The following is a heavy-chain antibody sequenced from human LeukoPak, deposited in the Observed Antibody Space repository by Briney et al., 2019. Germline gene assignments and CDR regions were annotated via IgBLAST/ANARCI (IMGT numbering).Heavy chain of an antibody. V-gene: IGHV3-64*01. D-gene: IGHD2-2*01. J-gene: IGHJ4*02. CDR3: AKRAAGLGYCSSTSCYHFDY. CDR1: GFTFSSYA. CDR2: ISSNGGST. Sequence: PGGSLRLSCAASGFTFSSYAMHWVRQAPGKGLEYVSAISSNGGSTYYANSVKGRFTISRDNSKNTLYLQMNSLRAEDTAVYYCAKRAAGLGYCSSTSCYHFDYWGQGTLVTVSS.